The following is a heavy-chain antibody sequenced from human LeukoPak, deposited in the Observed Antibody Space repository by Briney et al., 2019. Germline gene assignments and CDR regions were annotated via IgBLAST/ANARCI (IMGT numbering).Heavy chain of an antibody. V-gene: IGHV4-38-2*02. CDR1: GYSISSGYY. CDR3: AREEYSSSLFYFDY. CDR2: IYHSEST. Sequence: SETLSLTCAVSGYSISSGYYWGWIRQPPGKGLEWIGSIYHSESTYYNPSLKSRVTISVDTSKNQFSLKLSSVTAADTAVYYCAREEYSSSLFYFDYWGQGTLVTVSS. J-gene: IGHJ4*02. D-gene: IGHD6-6*01.